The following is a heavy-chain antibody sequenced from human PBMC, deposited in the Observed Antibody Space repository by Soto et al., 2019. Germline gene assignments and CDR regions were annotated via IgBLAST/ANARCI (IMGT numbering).Heavy chain of an antibody. J-gene: IGHJ3*02. V-gene: IGHV3-48*01. Sequence: GGSLRLSCAASGFTFSSYSMNWVRQAPGKGLEWVSYISSSSSTIYYADSVKGRFTISRDNAKNSLYLQMNSLRAEDTAVYYCARDPLDPTIFGVVPDAFDIWGQGTMVTVSS. CDR3: ARDPLDPTIFGVVPDAFDI. CDR2: ISSSSSTI. D-gene: IGHD3-3*01. CDR1: GFTFSSYS.